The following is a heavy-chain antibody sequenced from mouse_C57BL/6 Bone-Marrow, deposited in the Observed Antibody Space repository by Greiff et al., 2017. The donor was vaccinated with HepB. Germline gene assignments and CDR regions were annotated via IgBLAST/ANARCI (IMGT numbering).Heavy chain of an antibody. CDR1: GYTFTSYG. CDR3: AREGLAWTAQALYYAMDY. J-gene: IGHJ4*01. CDR2: IYPRSGNT. D-gene: IGHD3-2*02. V-gene: IGHV1-81*01. Sequence: QVQLQQSGAELARPGASVKLSCKASGYTFTSYGISWVKQRTGQGLEWIGEIYPRSGNTYYNEKFKGKATLTADKSSSTAYMELRSLTSEDSAVYFCAREGLAWTAQALYYAMDYWGQGTSVTVSS.